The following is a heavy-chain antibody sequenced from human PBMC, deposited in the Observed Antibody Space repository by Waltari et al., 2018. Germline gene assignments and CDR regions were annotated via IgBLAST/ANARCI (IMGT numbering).Heavy chain of an antibody. CDR1: GDTISGYY. CDR2: VHHSGTT. V-gene: IGHV4-34*01. D-gene: IGHD5-12*01. J-gene: IGHJ4*02. Sequence: QVQLQQWGAGLLRPSETLSLSCGVQGDTISGYYWSSIRQAPGKGLQWIGQVHHSGTTNYNPSLKNRLNISGDRSKNQIYLRLTSVTAADTGVYYCARGGGFSGHDSHYFDFWGQGDLVTVSS. CDR3: ARGGGFSGHDSHYFDF.